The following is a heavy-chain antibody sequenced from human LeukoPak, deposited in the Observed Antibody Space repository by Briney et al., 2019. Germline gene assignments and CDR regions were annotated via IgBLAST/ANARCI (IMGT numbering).Heavy chain of an antibody. Sequence: SETLSLTCTVSGGSISSGSYYWSWIRQPAGKGLEWIGRIYTSGSTNYNPSLKSRVTISVDTSKNQFSLKLSSVTAADTAVYYCARGACSSTSCFDDYWGQGTLVTVSS. CDR2: IYTSGST. J-gene: IGHJ4*02. V-gene: IGHV4-61*02. CDR1: GGSISSGSYY. CDR3: ARGACSSTSCFDDY. D-gene: IGHD2-2*01.